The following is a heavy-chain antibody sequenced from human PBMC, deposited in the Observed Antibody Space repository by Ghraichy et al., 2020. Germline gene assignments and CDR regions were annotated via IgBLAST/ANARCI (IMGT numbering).Heavy chain of an antibody. Sequence: GGGRQPAGKGREWSGRIYTSGSTNYNPSLKSRVTMSVDTSKNQFSLKLSSVTAADTAVYYCARGYSYGILGYWGQGTLVTVSS. V-gene: IGHV4-4*07. J-gene: IGHJ4*02. D-gene: IGHD5-18*01. CDR2: IYTSGST. CDR3: ARGYSYGILGY.